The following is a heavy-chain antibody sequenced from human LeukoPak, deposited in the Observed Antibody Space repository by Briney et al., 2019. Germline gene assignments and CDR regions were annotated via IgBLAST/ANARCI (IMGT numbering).Heavy chain of an antibody. CDR3: ARPEHSGYDWGY. CDR2: IYYSGST. Sequence: SETLSLTCTVSGGSISSYYWSWIRQPPGKGLEWIGYIYYSGSTNYNPSLKSRVTISVDTSKNQFSLKLSSVTAADTAVYYCARPEHSGYDWGYWGQGTLVTVSS. D-gene: IGHD5-12*01. V-gene: IGHV4-59*08. J-gene: IGHJ4*02. CDR1: GGSISSYY.